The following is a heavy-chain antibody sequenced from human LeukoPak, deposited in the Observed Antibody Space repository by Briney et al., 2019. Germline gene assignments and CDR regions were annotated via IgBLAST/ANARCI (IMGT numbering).Heavy chain of an antibody. CDR3: ARDYPDVHWFDP. CDR2: IYYSGST. Sequence: SQTLSLTCTVSGGSISSGGYYWSWIRQHPGKGLEWIGYIYYSGSTYYNPSLKSRVTISVDTSKNQFSLKLSSVTAADTAVYSCARDYPDVHWFDPWGQGTLVTVSS. J-gene: IGHJ5*02. V-gene: IGHV4-31*03. CDR1: GGSISSGGYY.